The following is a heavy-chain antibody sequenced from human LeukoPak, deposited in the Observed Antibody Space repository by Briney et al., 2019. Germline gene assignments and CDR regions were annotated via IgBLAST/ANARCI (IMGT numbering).Heavy chain of an antibody. V-gene: IGHV1-69*01. J-gene: IGHJ3*01. CDR3: VKDVPPRIKMNRGVFGGLDV. Sequence: SVKVSCKASGEKFTNYAISWVRQAPGQGLQWIGVIISVFRTTNYAQKFQGRVTITADESSSTAYLELSSLTSEDSAVYYCVKDVPPRIKMNRGVFGGLDVWGPGTMVIVSS. CDR1: GEKFTNYA. D-gene: IGHD3-10*01. CDR2: IISVFRTT.